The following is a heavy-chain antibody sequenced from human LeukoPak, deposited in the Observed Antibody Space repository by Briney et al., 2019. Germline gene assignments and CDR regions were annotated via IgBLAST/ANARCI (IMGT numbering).Heavy chain of an antibody. V-gene: IGHV3-33*01. Sequence: HPGGSLRLSCAASGFTFSSYGMHWVRQAPGKGLEWVAVIWYDGSNKYYADSVKGRFTISRDNSKNTLYLQMNSLRAEDTAVYYCARRGRQLEKTGPKSLSHLTRSYFDYWGQGTLVTASS. CDR1: GFTFSSYG. CDR2: IWYDGSNK. J-gene: IGHJ4*02. CDR3: ARRGRQLEKTGPKSLSHLTRSYFDY. D-gene: IGHD5-18*01.